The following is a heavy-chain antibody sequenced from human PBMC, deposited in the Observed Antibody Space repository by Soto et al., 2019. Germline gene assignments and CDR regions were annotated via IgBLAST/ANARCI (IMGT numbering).Heavy chain of an antibody. D-gene: IGHD3-16*01. V-gene: IGHV4-59*08. CDR2: ASYSGSP. CDR3: ARQWGGDY. Sequence: QVQLQESGPGLVKPSETLSLTCTVSGGSIGSHYWSWIRQPPGEGLEWIGRASYSGSPSYNPSLKIRLTISIDTSKNQFSLKLTSVTAADTAVYYCARQWGGDYWGQGILVTVSS. J-gene: IGHJ4*01. CDR1: GGSIGSHY.